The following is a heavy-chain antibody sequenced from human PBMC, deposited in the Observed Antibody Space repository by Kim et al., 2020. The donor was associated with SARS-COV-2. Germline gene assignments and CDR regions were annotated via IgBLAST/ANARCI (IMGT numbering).Heavy chain of an antibody. J-gene: IGHJ5*02. CDR3: AIDVLGGNVRGVEEFGP. V-gene: IGHV4-39*07. D-gene: IGHD3-10*02. CDR2: IYYSGST. Sequence: SETLSLTCTVSGGSISSSSYYWGWIRQPPGKGLEWIGSIYYSGSTYYNPSLKSRVTISVDTSKNQFSLKLSSVTAADTAVYYCAIDVLGGNVRGVEEFGPWGQGTLVTVSS. CDR1: GGSISSSSYY.